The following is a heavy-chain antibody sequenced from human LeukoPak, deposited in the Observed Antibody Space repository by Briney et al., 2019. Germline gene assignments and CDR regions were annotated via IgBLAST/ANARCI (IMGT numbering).Heavy chain of an antibody. J-gene: IGHJ4*02. V-gene: IGHV4-59*08. CDR1: GGSISSYY. CDR3: ARRAYYYDSSGYYYFDY. D-gene: IGHD3-22*01. Sequence: SETLSLTCTVSGGSISSYYWSWIRQPPGKGLEWIGYIYYSGSANYNPSLKSRVTISVDTSKNQFSLKLSSVTAADTAVYYCARRAYYYDSSGYYYFDYWGQGTLVTVSS. CDR2: IYYSGSA.